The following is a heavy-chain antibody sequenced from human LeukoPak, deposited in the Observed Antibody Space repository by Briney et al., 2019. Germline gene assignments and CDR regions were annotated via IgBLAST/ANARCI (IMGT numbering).Heavy chain of an antibody. CDR3: TTFTTPAY. CDR1: GFTFSSYS. D-gene: IGHD3-22*01. V-gene: IGHV3-15*01. Sequence: PGGSLRLSCAASGFTFSSYSMSWVRQAPGKGLAWVGRIKSKTDDGTTEYAAPVKGRFTISRDDSKNTLYLQMNGLKIEDTAVYYCTTFTTPAYWGQGTLVTVSS. J-gene: IGHJ4*02. CDR2: IKSKTDDGTT.